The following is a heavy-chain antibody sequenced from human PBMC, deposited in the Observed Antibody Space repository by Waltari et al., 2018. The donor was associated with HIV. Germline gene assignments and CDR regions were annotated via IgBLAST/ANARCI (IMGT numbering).Heavy chain of an antibody. V-gene: IGHV3-33*01. D-gene: IGHD3-16*02. Sequence: VQPGRSLRLSCAASGFTFSSYDMHWVRQAPGKGLEWVAVIWYDGSNKYYADSVKGRFTISRDNSKNTLYLQMNSLRAEDTAVYYCARSLSPDYYYYGMDVWGQGTTVTVSS. J-gene: IGHJ6*02. CDR1: GFTFSSYD. CDR2: IWYDGSNK. CDR3: ARSLSPDYYYYGMDV.